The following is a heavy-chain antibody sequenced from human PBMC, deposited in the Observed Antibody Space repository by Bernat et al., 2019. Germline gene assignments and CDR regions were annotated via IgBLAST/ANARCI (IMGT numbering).Heavy chain of an antibody. D-gene: IGHD4-17*01. V-gene: IGHV3-15*01. CDR3: TTEVDSGDYRCQL. CDR1: GFTFSNAW. J-gene: IGHJ2*01. CDR2: IKSKTDGGTT. Sequence: EVQLVESGGGLVKPGGSLRLSCAASGFTFSNAWMSWVRQDPGKGLEWVGSIKSKTDGGTTDYAAPVKGRFTISRDDSKNTLYLQMNSLKTEDTAVYYCTTEVDSGDYRCQLWGRGTLVTVSS.